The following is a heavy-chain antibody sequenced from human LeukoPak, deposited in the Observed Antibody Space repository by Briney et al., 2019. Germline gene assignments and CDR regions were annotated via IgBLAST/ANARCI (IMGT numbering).Heavy chain of an antibody. J-gene: IGHJ4*02. D-gene: IGHD3-22*01. CDR1: GGSFSGYY. Sequence: SETLSLTCAVYGGSFSGYYCNWIRQSPGRGLEWIGEINHSGSTYYNPSLKSRAIVSVDTSKNHFSLRLTSVTAGDTAVYYCTRATYSYDSSGYYALQDWGQGTLVTVSS. CDR3: TRATYSYDSSGYYALQD. CDR2: INHSGST. V-gene: IGHV4-34*01.